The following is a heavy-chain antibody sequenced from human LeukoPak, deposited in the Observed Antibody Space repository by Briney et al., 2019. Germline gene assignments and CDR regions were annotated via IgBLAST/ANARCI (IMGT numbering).Heavy chain of an antibody. CDR3: ARSDILTYYYYAMDV. Sequence: GSVNVSCKASGYTFTGYYIHTVRQAPGPGLEWMGWINPNRCGTNYAQKFQGRVTMTRDPSISTAYMELRRLRSDDTAVYYCARSDILTYYYYAMDVWGQGTTVTVSS. V-gene: IGHV1-2*02. CDR2: INPNRCGT. CDR1: GYTFTGYY. D-gene: IGHD3-9*01. J-gene: IGHJ6*02.